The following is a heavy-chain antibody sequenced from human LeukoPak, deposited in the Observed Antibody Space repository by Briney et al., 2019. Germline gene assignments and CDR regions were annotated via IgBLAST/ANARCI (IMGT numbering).Heavy chain of an antibody. CDR2: IYYSGNT. J-gene: IGHJ5*02. D-gene: IGHD3-22*01. CDR3: ARHDSTGYYH. CDR1: GVSISPYY. Sequence: SETLSLTCTVSGVSISPYYWSWIRLPPGKGLEWIGYIYYSGNTNYNPSLKSRVTISVDTSKNQFSLRLSSVTAADTAVYYCARHDSTGYYHWGQGTLVTVSS. V-gene: IGHV4-59*01.